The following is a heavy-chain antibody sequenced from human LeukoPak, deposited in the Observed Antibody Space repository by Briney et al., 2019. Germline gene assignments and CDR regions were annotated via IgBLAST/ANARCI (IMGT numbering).Heavy chain of an antibody. CDR1: GFIFTSNR. V-gene: IGHV3-7*01. Sequence: GGSLRLSCAASGFIFTSNRMNWVRQAPGKGLEWVANIKHDGSEQIYVDSVKGRFTISKDNAKDSVYLQMNSLRAEDTAVYYCTRGLGEHGGVSDRWGQGTLVIVS. D-gene: IGHD3-16*01. J-gene: IGHJ5*02. CDR3: TRGLGEHGGVSDR. CDR2: IKHDGSEQ.